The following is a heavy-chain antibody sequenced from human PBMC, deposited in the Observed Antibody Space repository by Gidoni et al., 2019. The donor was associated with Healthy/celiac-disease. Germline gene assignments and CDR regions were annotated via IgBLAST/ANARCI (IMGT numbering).Heavy chain of an antibody. CDR1: GCSISSYY. CDR3: ARATTLDYYYYYMDV. CDR2: IYYSGST. J-gene: IGHJ6*03. Sequence: QVQLQESGPGLVKPSEPLSLTCTVSGCSISSYYWSWIRQPPGKGLEWIGYIYYSGSTNYNPALKSRVTISVDTSKNQFSLKLSSVTAADTAVYYCARATTLDYYYYYMDVWGKGTTVTVSS. V-gene: IGHV4-59*01. D-gene: IGHD1-1*01.